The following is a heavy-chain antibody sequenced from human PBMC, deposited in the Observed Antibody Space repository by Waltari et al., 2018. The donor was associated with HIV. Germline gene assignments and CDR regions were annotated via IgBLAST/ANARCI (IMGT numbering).Heavy chain of an antibody. CDR2: INAGDGDA. CDR1: GFLLADPY. V-gene: IGHV1-46*01. J-gene: IGHJ4*02. Sequence: VQPKTEMGKPGASMRLSFRVTGFLLADPYKTWVRQGPRQRFEWMGIINAGDGDAHSAQKFQARVTLTRDLFTGTLYLDLMSLRSDDTAVYFCARAGLRGLIQDFDIWGQGTQLIVSS. CDR3: ARAGLRGLIQDFDI.